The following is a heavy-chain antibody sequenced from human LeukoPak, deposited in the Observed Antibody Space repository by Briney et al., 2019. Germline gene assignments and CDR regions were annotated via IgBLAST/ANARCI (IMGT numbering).Heavy chain of an antibody. J-gene: IGHJ4*02. CDR1: GFTFSGSA. D-gene: IGHD2-2*01. Sequence: GGSLKLSCAASGFTFSGSAMHWVRQASGKGLEWVGRIRSKANSYATAYAASVKGRFTISRDDSKNTAYLQMNSLKTEDTAVYYCTRPPSRPYCSSTSCYSDDHRGQGTLVTVSS. CDR3: TRPPSRPYCSSTSCYSDDH. V-gene: IGHV3-73*01. CDR2: IRSKANSYAT.